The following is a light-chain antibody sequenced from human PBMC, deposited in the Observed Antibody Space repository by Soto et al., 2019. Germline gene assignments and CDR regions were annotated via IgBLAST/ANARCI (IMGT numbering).Light chain of an antibody. CDR3: QQSYSTPPT. J-gene: IGKJ1*01. V-gene: IGKV1-39*01. CDR2: AAS. CDR1: QSISSY. Sequence: DMQMTQSPSSLSASVGDRVTITCRASQSISSYLNWYQQKPGKAPKLLIYAASNLQSGVPSRFSGSGSGTDFTLTISSLQPEDFATYYCQQSYSTPPTFGQGTKVDSK.